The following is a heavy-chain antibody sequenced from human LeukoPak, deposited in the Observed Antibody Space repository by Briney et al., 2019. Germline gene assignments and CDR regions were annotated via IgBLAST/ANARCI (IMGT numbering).Heavy chain of an antibody. J-gene: IGHJ6*02. V-gene: IGHV1-69*01. CDR3: ARGLSRWSTPTSSYYYRMDV. D-gene: IGHD4-23*01. CDR2: HTPIWKTI. CDR1: RRIHRPYN. Sequence: SERLPYNSSRRIHRPYNILGAPHAPGQGLVWMGGHTPIWKTIKYAQRCQGRVTLTADESTNTAYMELSSLRSEDAAVYYCARGLSRWSTPTSSYYYRMDVWGQGTTVAVSS.